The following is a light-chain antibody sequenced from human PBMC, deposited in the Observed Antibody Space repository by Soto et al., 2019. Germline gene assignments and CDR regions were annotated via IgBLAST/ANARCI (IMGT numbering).Light chain of an antibody. V-gene: IGKV3-15*01. Sequence: IAMTQSPATVSVTPGESASLSCRASRTIGTNLGWYQQKPGQAPRLLISKTSTRATGVPARFSGSGSGTEFTLTITSLQSEDIAVYYCQQYADCPLTFGGGTKVDIK. CDR3: QQYADCPLT. CDR2: KTS. CDR1: RTIGTN. J-gene: IGKJ4*01.